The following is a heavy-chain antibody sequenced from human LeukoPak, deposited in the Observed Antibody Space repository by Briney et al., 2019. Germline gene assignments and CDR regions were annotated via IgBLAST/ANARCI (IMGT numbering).Heavy chain of an antibody. Sequence: SGGSLRLSCAASGFTFSSYSMNWVRQAPGKGLEWVSSISSSSSYIYYADSVKGRFTISRDNAKNSLYLQMNSLRAEDTAVYYCARLSSLGWVRYYYYYMDVWGKGTTVTVSS. V-gene: IGHV3-21*01. CDR2: ISSSSSYI. CDR1: GFTFSSYS. D-gene: IGHD3-10*01. CDR3: ARLSSLGWVRYYYYYMDV. J-gene: IGHJ6*03.